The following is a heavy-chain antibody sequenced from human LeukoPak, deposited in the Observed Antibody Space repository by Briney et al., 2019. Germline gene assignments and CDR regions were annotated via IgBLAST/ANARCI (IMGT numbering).Heavy chain of an antibody. D-gene: IGHD3-10*01. CDR2: INPNSGGT. J-gene: IGHJ4*02. V-gene: IGHV1-2*02. CDR3: ARALGRYYYGSGSPFDY. CDR1: GYTFTGYY. Sequence: ASVKVSCKASGYTFTGYYMHWVRQAPGQGLEWMGWINPNSGGTNYAQKFQGRVTMTRDTSISTAYMELSRLRSDDTAVYYCARALGRYYYGSGSPFDYWGQGTLVTVSS.